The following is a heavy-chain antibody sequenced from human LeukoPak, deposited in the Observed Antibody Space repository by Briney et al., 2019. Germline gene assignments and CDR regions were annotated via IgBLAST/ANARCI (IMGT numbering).Heavy chain of an antibody. J-gene: IGHJ4*02. CDR3: ARDYPLYDIFTGPPFDY. Sequence: GASVKVSCKASGGTFSSYAISWVRQAPGQGLEWMGWISAYNGNTNYAQKLQGRVTMTTDTSTSTAYMELRSLRSDDTAVYYCARDYPLYDIFTGPPFDYWGQGTLVTVSS. CDR2: ISAYNGNT. D-gene: IGHD3-9*01. V-gene: IGHV1-18*01. CDR1: GGTFSSYA.